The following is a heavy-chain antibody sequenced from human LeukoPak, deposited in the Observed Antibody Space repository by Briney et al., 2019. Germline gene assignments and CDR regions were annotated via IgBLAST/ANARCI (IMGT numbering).Heavy chain of an antibody. V-gene: IGHV1-46*01. CDR3: ARDRGSKRVAYCGGDCSIGYFDL. CDR2: INPSGGST. Sequence: VASVKVSCKASGYTFTSYYMHWVRQAPGQGLEWMGIINPSGGSTSYAQKFQGRVTMTRDTSTSTVYMELSSLRSEDTAVYYCARDRGSKRVAYCGGDCSIGYFDLWGRGTLVTVSS. D-gene: IGHD2-21*02. J-gene: IGHJ2*01. CDR1: GYTFTSYY.